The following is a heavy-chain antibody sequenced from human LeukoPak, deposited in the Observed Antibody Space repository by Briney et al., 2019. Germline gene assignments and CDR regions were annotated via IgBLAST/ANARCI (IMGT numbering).Heavy chain of an antibody. V-gene: IGHV4-59*01. CDR1: GGSISSYY. CDR3: ASGGGKSIAAAGTSYNYFDY. J-gene: IGHJ4*02. Sequence: SETLSLTCTVSGGSISSYYWSWIRQPPGKGLEWIGCIYYSGSTNYNPPLKSRVTISVDTSKNQFSLKLSSVTAADTAVYYCASGGGKSIAAAGTSYNYFDYWGQGTLVTVSS. D-gene: IGHD6-13*01. CDR2: IYYSGST.